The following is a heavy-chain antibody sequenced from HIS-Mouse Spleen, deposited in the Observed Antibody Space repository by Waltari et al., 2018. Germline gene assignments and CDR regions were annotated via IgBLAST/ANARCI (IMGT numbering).Heavy chain of an antibody. D-gene: IGHD6-13*01. CDR2: IYYSGST. CDR3: AREIPYSSSWYDWYFDL. J-gene: IGHJ2*01. CDR1: GGSTSSSTYS. V-gene: IGHV4-39*07. Sequence: QLQLQESGPGLVKPSETLSLTCTVSGGSTSSSTYSWGWIRQPPGKGLEWIGSIYYSGSTYYNPSLKSRVTISVDTSKNQFSLKLSSVTAADTAVYYCAREIPYSSSWYDWYFDLWGRGTLVTVSS.